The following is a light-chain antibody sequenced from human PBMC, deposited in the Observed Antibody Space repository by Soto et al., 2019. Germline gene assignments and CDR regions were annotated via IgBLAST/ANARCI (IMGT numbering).Light chain of an antibody. CDR1: RSNIGTYT. V-gene: IGLV1-44*01. Sequence: QAVVTQPPSASGTPGQRITISCYGNRSNIGTYTVHWYQQLPGSAPTLLLYLNTQRPSGVPGRFSGSKSGTSASLAIGVLHSEDEADYYCAAWDDSLTAVVFGGGTKLTVL. J-gene: IGLJ3*02. CDR3: AAWDDSLTAVV. CDR2: LNT.